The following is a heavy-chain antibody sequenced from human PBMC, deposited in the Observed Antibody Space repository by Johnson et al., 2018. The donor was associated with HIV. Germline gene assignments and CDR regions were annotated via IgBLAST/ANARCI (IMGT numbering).Heavy chain of an antibody. V-gene: IGHV3-23*03. J-gene: IGHJ3*02. CDR1: GFTFSSYA. Sequence: VQLVESGGGLVEPGGSLRLSCAASGFTFSSYAMSWVRQAPGKGLEWVSVIYSGGSTYYTDSVKGRFTISRDNAKNSLSLQMNSLRAEDTAIYYCAREEGSDILARGDCFGNWGQG. D-gene: IGHD3-9*01. CDR3: AREEGSDILARGDCFGN. CDR2: IYSGGST.